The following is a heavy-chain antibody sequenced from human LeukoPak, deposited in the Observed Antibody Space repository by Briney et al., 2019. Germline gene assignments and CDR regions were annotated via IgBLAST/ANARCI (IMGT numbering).Heavy chain of an antibody. CDR2: MYYTGNT. CDR3: AKGYTNGVNQEVWLDP. Sequence: SDTLSLTCSLSGRSIISISYSSAWIRQPPGKGLEWIGSMYYTGNTEYNPSLKSRVTMSVDTSKNQFSLKLSSVTAADTAVYFCAKGYTNGVNQEVWLDPWGQGTLVTVSS. CDR1: GRSIISISYS. D-gene: IGHD2-8*01. V-gene: IGHV4-39*07. J-gene: IGHJ5*02.